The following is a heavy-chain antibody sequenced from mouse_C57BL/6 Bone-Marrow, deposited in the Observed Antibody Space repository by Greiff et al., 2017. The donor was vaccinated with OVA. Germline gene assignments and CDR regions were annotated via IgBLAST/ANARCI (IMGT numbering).Heavy chain of an antibody. Sequence: VKLMESGAELVRPGTSVKMSCKASGYTFTNYWIGWAKQRPGHGLEWIGDIYPGGGYTNYNEKFKGKATLTADKSSSTAYMQFSSLTSEDSAIYYCARWGPASYYAMDYWGQGTSVTVSS. J-gene: IGHJ4*01. CDR2: IYPGGGYT. V-gene: IGHV1-63*01. CDR3: ARWGPASYYAMDY. CDR1: GYTFTNYW.